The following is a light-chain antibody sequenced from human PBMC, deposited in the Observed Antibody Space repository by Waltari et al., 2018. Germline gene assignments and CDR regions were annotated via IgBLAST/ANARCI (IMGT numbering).Light chain of an antibody. V-gene: IGKV2-29*02. CDR3: MQGIHPLRT. J-gene: IGKJ1*01. Sequence: VLTQPPLSLSVTPGQPASISCNSSQRLLDSDRKTYLYWYFQRPGQSPHLLIFDVSSRFSGVPDRFSGSGSGTDFTLEISRVEAEDVGVYYCMQGIHPLRTFGQGTRLEIK. CDR1: QRLLDSDRKTY. CDR2: DVS.